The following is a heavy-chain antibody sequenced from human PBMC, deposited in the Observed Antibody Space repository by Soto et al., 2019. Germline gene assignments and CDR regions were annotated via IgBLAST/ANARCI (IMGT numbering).Heavy chain of an antibody. Sequence: QVQVQESGPGLVKPSETLSLTCSVSGGSMSKFYWCWIRKTAGKGLEWMGRVYATGTRDYNPSLRSRIELSVDISKKTFSLRLRSVTAADTGVYYCVRDGSKDLRDCFDPWGQGILVTVSS. V-gene: IGHV4-4*07. D-gene: IGHD3-10*01. J-gene: IGHJ5*02. CDR2: VYATGTR. CDR1: GGSMSKFY. CDR3: VRDGSKDLRDCFDP.